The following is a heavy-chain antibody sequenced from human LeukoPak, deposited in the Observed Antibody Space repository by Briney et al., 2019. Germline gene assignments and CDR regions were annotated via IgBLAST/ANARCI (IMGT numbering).Heavy chain of an antibody. V-gene: IGHV4-59*01. CDR2: IYYSGST. J-gene: IGHJ4*02. Sequence: SETLSLTCTVSGGSISSYYWSWIRQPPGKGLEWIGYIYYSGSTKYNPSLKSRVTISVDASKTQFSLKLNSMTAADTAVYYCARTDSSGYPFDYWGQGTLVTVSS. D-gene: IGHD3-22*01. CDR1: GGSISSYY. CDR3: ARTDSSGYPFDY.